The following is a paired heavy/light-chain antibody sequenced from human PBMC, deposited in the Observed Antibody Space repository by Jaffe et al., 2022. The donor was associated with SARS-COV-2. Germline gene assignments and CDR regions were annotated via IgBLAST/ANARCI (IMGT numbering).Light chain of an antibody. Sequence: DIVMTQSPDSLAVSLGERATINCKSSQSVLYSSNNRNYLAWYQQKPGQPPKLLISWASTRESGVPDRFSGSGSGTDFTLTISSLQADDVAVYYCQQYYSPPRTFGQGTKVDIK. V-gene: IGKV4-1*01. J-gene: IGKJ1*01. CDR1: QSVLYSSNNRNY. CDR3: QQYYSPPRT. CDR2: WAS.
Heavy chain of an antibody. CDR1: GFTFSSYA. D-gene: IGHD2-15*01. CDR2: ISGNSGGSS. J-gene: IGHJ4*02. CDR3: AKCGGGRCNSPFDY. Sequence: EVQLVESGGGLVQPGGSLRLSCAASGFTFSSYAMSWVRQAPGKGLEWVSDISGNSGGSSYYADSVKGRFTISRDNSENTLYLQMNSLRAEDTAVYYCAKCGGGRCNSPFDYRGQGTLVTVSS. V-gene: IGHV3-23*04.